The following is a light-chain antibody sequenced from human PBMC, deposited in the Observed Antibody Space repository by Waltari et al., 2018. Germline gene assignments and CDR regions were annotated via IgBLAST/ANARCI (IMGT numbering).Light chain of an antibody. V-gene: IGLV2-8*01. Sequence: QSALTQPPSASGSPGQSVTISCTGTSSDVGGYNCVSSYQQHPGKAPKLMIYDVSKRPAGVPDRFVGSQSGNTAYRTVSGLQAEDEADYYCNSYAGRNGGPFGAGTKLTVL. J-gene: IGLJ2*01. CDR2: DVS. CDR3: NSYAGRNGGP. CDR1: SSDVGGYNC.